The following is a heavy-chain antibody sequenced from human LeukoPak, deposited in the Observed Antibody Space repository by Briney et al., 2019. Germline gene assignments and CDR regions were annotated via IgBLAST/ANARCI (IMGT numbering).Heavy chain of an antibody. Sequence: GGSLRLSCAASGYTFSSHGMTWVRQAPGKGLEWVSTINGAGDSTNYAETVKGRFTISRDNSKNTVYLKMNSLRAEDTAIYYCAKVTVCYGCYFDYWGQGTLVTVSS. CDR1: GYTFSSHG. CDR2: INGAGDST. CDR3: AKVTVCYGCYFDY. V-gene: IGHV3-23*01. D-gene: IGHD3-16*01. J-gene: IGHJ4*02.